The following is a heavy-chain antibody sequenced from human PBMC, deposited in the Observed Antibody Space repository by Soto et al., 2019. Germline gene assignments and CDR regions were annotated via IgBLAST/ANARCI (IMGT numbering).Heavy chain of an antibody. D-gene: IGHD2-2*01. J-gene: IGHJ6*02. V-gene: IGHV3-9*01. CDR2: ISWNSGSI. Sequence: GGSLRLSCAASGFTFDDYALHWVRQAPGQGLEWVSGISWNSGSIGYADSVMGRFTISRDNAKNSLYLQMNSLRAEDTALYYCAKALGYCFITSCPKGDYYYYHGMDVWGQGTTVTVSS. CDR3: AKALGYCFITSCPKGDYYYYHGMDV. CDR1: GFTFDDYA.